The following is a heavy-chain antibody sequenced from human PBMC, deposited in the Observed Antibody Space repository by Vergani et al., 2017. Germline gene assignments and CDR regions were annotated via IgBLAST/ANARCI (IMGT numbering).Heavy chain of an antibody. CDR2: IPHDGTQK. V-gene: IGHV3-30*03. D-gene: IGHD1-1*01. CDR3: ATKSCGTPGCQIGYFRE. CDR1: GFTFSYCG. J-gene: IGHJ1*01. Sequence: QVHLVESGGGVVQPGRSLRLSCVVSGFTFSYCGMHWVRQAPGKGLEWVAVIPHDGTQKYYADSVKGRFTISRDNSKSTLYLQMNSLRTEDTAVYYCATKSCGTPGCQIGYFREWGQGTLVTVSS.